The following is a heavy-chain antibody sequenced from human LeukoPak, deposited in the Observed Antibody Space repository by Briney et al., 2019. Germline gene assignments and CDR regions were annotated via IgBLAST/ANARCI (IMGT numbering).Heavy chain of an antibody. CDR3: ARGANRKRIYAFDI. CDR2: INHSGST. V-gene: IGHV4-34*01. CDR1: GRSFSGYY. J-gene: IGHJ3*02. Sequence: PSETLSLTCAVYGRSFSGYYWSWIRQPPGKGLEWIGEINHSGSTNYNPSLKSRVTISVDTSKNQFSLKLSSVTAADTAVYYCARGANRKRIYAFDIWGQGTMVTVSS. D-gene: IGHD1-14*01.